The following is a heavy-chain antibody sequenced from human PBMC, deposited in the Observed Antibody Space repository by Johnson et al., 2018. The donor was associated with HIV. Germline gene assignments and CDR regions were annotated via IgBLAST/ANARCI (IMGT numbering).Heavy chain of an antibody. V-gene: IGHV3-30*02. CDR2: IRYDGSNK. J-gene: IGHJ3*02. CDR1: GFTFSSYG. D-gene: IGHD1-26*01. Sequence: QVQLVESGGGVVQPGGSLRLSCAASGFTFSSYGMHWVRQAPGKGLEWVAFIRYDGSNKYYADSVKGRFTISRDNSKNTLYLQRNSLRAEDTAVNYCAKDLFTVREDDVFDIWGQGTMVTVSS. CDR3: AKDLFTVREDDVFDI.